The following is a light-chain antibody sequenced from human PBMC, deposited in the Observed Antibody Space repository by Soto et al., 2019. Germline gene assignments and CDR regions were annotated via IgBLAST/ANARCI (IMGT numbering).Light chain of an antibody. J-gene: IGKJ4*01. CDR2: AAS. CDR1: QGISSY. Sequence: IQLTQSPSSLSASVGDRVTITCRASQGISSYLAWYQQKPRKAPKLLIYAASTLQSGVPSRFSGSGSGKDFPLTISSLQPEDFATYCCHQLNSYPLTFGRGTKVDIK. CDR3: HQLNSYPLT. V-gene: IGKV1-9*01.